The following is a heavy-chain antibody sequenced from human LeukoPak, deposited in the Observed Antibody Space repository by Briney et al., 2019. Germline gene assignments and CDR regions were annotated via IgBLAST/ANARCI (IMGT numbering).Heavy chain of an antibody. D-gene: IGHD6-13*01. V-gene: IGHV5-51*01. CDR1: GYSFTSYW. CDR3: ARGSTPYDSSWYWPLDY. CDR2: IYPGDSDT. J-gene: IGHJ4*02. Sequence: GESLKISCKGSGYSFTSYWIGWVRQMPGKGLEWMGIIYPGDSDTRYSPSFQGQVTISADKSISTAYLQWSSLKASDTAMYYCARGSTPYDSSWYWPLDYWGQGTLVTVSA.